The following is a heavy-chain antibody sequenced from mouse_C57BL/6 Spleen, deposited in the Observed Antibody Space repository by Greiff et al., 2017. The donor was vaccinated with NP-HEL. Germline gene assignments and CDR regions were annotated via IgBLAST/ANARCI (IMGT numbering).Heavy chain of an antibody. V-gene: IGHV1-54*01. CDR3: ARGGYRYYAMDY. CDR1: GYAFTNYL. CDR2: INPGSGGT. J-gene: IGHJ4*01. Sequence: VKLQESGAELVRPGTSVKVSCKASGYAFTNYLIEWVKQRPGQGLEWIGVINPGSGGTNYNEKFKGKATLTADKSSSTAYMQLSSLTSEDSAVYFGARGGYRYYAMDYWGQGTSVTVSS.